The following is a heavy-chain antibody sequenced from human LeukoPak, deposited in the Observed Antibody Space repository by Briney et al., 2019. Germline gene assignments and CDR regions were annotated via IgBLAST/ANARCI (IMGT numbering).Heavy chain of an antibody. V-gene: IGHV1-18*01. D-gene: IGHD3-22*01. CDR3: ARDLRYYDSSGYPPPFDY. CDR1: GYTFTSYG. Sequence: WASVKVSCKASGYTFTSYGISWVRQAPGQGLEWMGWISAYNGNTNYAQKLQGRVTMTTDTSTSTAYMELRSLRSEDTAVYYCARDLRYYDSSGYPPPFDYWGQGTLVTVSS. J-gene: IGHJ4*02. CDR2: ISAYNGNT.